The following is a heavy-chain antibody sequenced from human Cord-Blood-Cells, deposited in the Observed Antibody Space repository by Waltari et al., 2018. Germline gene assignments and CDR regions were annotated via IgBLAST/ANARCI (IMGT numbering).Heavy chain of an antibody. CDR1: GFTFSSYW. V-gene: IGHV3-7*01. CDR2: IKQDGSEK. D-gene: IGHD1-26*01. Sequence: EVQLVESGGGLVQPGGSLRLSCAASGFTFSSYWMSWVRQAPGKGLEWVANIKQDGSEKYYVDSVKGRFTISRDNAKNSLYLQMNSLRAEDTAVYYCARKAAVGVTYFDYWGQGTLVTVSS. CDR3: ARKAAVGVTYFDY. J-gene: IGHJ4*02.